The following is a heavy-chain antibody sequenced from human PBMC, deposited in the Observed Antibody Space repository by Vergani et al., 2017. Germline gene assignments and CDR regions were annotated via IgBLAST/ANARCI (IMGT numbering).Heavy chain of an antibody. CDR1: GFTFSDYY. CDR3: ARFTISQNAFDI. V-gene: IGHV3-11*05. J-gene: IGHJ3*02. D-gene: IGHD3-3*01. CDR2: ISSSSSYT. Sequence: QVQLVESGGGLVKPGGSLRLSCAASGFTFSDYYMSWIRQAPGKGVEWVSYISSSSSYTNYADSVKGRFTISRDNAKNSLYLQMNSLRAEDTAVYYCARFTISQNAFDIWGQGTMVTVSS.